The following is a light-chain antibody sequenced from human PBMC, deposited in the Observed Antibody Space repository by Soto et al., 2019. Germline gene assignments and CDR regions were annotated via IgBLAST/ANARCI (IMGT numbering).Light chain of an antibody. Sequence: DIQMTQSPSSVSASIGDRVTITCRASQDINTWLAWYQQKPGKAPNLLIYGASSLQSGVPSRFSGSGSGTDFTLTISNLQPEDCATYYCQQANSFPFAFGPGTKVDIK. CDR2: GAS. J-gene: IGKJ3*01. CDR3: QQANSFPFA. CDR1: QDINTW. V-gene: IGKV1-12*02.